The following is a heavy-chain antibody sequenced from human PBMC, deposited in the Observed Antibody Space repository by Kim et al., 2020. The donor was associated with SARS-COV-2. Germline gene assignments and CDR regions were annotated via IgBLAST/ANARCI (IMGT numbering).Heavy chain of an antibody. Sequence: SHPSLKRRVTISVDTSKNQFSLKLSSVTAADTAVYYCARGRGYSSSWIDYWGPGTLVTVSS. V-gene: IGHV4-34*01. J-gene: IGHJ4*02. CDR3: ARGRGYSSSWIDY. D-gene: IGHD6-13*01.